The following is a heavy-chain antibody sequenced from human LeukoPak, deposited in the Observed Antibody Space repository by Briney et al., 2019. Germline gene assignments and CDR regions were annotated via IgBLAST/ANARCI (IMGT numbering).Heavy chain of an antibody. CDR1: GFPFSTYS. CDR2: ISSSGSTI. CDR3: ARDPAVAGTFDY. V-gene: IGHV3-48*04. D-gene: IGHD6-19*01. Sequence: PGGSLRLSCAASGFPFSTYSMNWVRRAPGKGLEWVSYISSSGSTIYYADSVKGRFTISRDNAKNSLYLQMNSLRAEDTAVYYCARDPAVAGTFDYWGQGTLVTVSS. J-gene: IGHJ4*02.